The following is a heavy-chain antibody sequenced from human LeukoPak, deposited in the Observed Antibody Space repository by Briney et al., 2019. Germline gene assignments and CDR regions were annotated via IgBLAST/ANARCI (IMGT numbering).Heavy chain of an antibody. CDR2: ISSSSSYI. V-gene: IGHV3-21*01. D-gene: IGHD6-19*01. J-gene: IGHJ4*02. Sequence: PGGSLRLSCAASGFTFSSYSMNWVRQAPGKGLEWVSSISSSSSYIYYADSMKGRFTISRDNAKNSLYLQMNSLRAEDTAVYYCAREDTLAGLYYFDYWGQGTLVTVSS. CDR1: GFTFSSYS. CDR3: AREDTLAGLYYFDY.